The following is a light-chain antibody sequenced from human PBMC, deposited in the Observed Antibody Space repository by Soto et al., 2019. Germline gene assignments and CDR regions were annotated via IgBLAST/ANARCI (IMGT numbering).Light chain of an antibody. CDR3: TSYAGSNNVV. J-gene: IGLJ2*01. CDR1: SSDVGGYNY. CDR2: EVS. Sequence: QSALTQPPSASGSLGQSVTISCSGSSSDVGGYNYVSWYQQHPGKAPKLMISEVSQRPSGVPDRFSGSKSGNTASLTVSGLQGEDEADYYCTSYAGSNNVVFGGGTKLTVL. V-gene: IGLV2-8*01.